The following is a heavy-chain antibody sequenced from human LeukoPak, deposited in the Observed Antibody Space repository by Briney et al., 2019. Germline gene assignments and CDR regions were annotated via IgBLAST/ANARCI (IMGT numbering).Heavy chain of an antibody. CDR3: TRGGHDYGGSFDT. Sequence: PSQTLSLTCAISGASIASGSYHWDWIRQPAGSRPEYMGRISAGGRTNYNPSLKSRLTTSMDTSKNHVSLRLSSVTAADTALYFCTRGGHDYGGSFDTWGPGILVTVSS. J-gene: IGHJ5*02. CDR1: GASIASGSYH. V-gene: IGHV4-61*02. D-gene: IGHD4-23*01. CDR2: ISAGGRT.